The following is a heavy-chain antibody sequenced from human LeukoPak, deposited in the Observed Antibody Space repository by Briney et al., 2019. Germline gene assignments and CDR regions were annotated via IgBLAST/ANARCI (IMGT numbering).Heavy chain of an antibody. CDR1: GGTFSSYA. J-gene: IGHJ6*03. CDR3: ARVSHYDSSGLPHYYYMDV. Sequence: ASVKVSCKASGGTFSSYAISWVRQAPGQGLEWMGRIIPIFGTANYAQKFQGRVTITADESTSTAYMELSSLRSEDTAVYYCARVSHYDSSGLPHYYYMDVWGKGTTVTVSS. CDR2: IIPIFGTA. D-gene: IGHD3-22*01. V-gene: IGHV1-69*13.